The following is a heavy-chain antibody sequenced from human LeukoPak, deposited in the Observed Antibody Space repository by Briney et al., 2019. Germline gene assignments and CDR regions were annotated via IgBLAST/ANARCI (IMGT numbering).Heavy chain of an antibody. CDR1: GGSISSYY. D-gene: IGHD5-12*01. CDR3: ARGTNEATKSLLAWFDP. J-gene: IGHJ5*02. Sequence: KPSETLSLTCTVSGGSISSYYWSWIRQPPGKGLEWIGYIYYSGSTDYNPSLKSRVTISVDTSKNQFSLKLRSVTAADTAVYYCARGTNEATKSLLAWFDPWGQGTLVTVSS. V-gene: IGHV4-59*01. CDR2: IYYSGST.